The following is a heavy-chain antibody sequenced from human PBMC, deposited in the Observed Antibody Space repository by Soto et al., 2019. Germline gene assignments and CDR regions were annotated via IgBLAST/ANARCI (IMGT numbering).Heavy chain of an antibody. CDR1: VFTFSSYA. J-gene: IGHJ5*02. Sequence: GGSLRLSCAASVFTFSSYAMSWVRQAPGKGLEWVSAISGSGGSTYYADSVKGRFTISRDNSKNTLYLQMNSLRAEDTAVYYCAKAPLRGVTKNWFDPWGQGTLVTVSS. CDR2: ISGSGGST. CDR3: AKAPLRGVTKNWFDP. D-gene: IGHD3-10*01. V-gene: IGHV3-23*01.